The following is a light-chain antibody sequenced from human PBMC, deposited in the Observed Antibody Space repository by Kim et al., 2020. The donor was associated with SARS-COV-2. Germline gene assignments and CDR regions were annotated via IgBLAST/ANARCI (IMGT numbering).Light chain of an antibody. CDR1: SGHSSYA. V-gene: IGLV4-69*01. CDR2: LNSDGSH. Sequence: QPVLTQSPSASASLGASVKLTCTLSSGHSSYAIAWHQQQPEKGPRYLMKLNSDGSHSKRDGIPDRFSGSSSGAERYLTIAGRQSEDEADYYCQTWGTGIRVFGGGTQLTVL. J-gene: IGLJ3*02. CDR3: QTWGTGIRV.